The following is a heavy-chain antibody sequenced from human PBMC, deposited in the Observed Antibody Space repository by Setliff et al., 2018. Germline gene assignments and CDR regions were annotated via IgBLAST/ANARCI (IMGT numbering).Heavy chain of an antibody. CDR3: ARGSSSGYYFDN. CDR1: GYTFSTDG. CDR2: IIPIFGTA. J-gene: IGHJ4*02. V-gene: IGHV1-18*01. Sequence: ASVKVSCKDSGYTFSTDGISWVRQAPGQGLEWMGRIIPIFGTANYAQKLQGRVTMTTDTSTSTAYMELRGLRSDDTAVFYCARGSSSGYYFDNWGQGTLVTVSS. D-gene: IGHD6-6*01.